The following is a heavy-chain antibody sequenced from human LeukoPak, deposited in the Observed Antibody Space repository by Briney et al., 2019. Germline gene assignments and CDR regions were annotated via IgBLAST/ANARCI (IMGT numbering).Heavy chain of an antibody. CDR1: GGTFSSYA. J-gene: IGHJ4*02. CDR2: IIPIFGTA. Sequence: SVKVSYKASGGTFSSYAISWVRQAPGQGLEWMGGIIPIFGTANYAQKFQGRVTITADESTSTAYMELSSLRSEDTAVYYCARYYYGSGSYYQPFDYWGQGTLVTVSS. D-gene: IGHD3-10*01. V-gene: IGHV1-69*13. CDR3: ARYYYGSGSYYQPFDY.